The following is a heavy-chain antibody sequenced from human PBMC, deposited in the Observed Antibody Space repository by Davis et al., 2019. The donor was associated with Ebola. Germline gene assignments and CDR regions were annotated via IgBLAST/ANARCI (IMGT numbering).Heavy chain of an antibody. V-gene: IGHV4-39*07. CDR3: ARDSSSWDYFDY. CDR1: GGSISSSSYY. D-gene: IGHD6-13*01. CDR2: INHSGST. Sequence: GSLRLSCTVSGGSISSSSYYWGWIRQPPGKGLEWIGEINHSGSTNYNPSLKSRVTISVDTSKNQFSLKLSSVTAADTAVYYCARDSSSWDYFDYWGQGTLVTVSS. J-gene: IGHJ4*02.